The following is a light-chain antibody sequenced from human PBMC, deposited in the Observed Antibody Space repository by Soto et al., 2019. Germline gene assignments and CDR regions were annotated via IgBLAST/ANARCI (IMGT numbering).Light chain of an antibody. CDR2: AAS. CDR1: HGISSY. CDR3: QQYYSYPIT. Sequence: AIRMTQSPSSLSAATGDRVTSTCRASHGISSYLAWYQQKPGKAPKLLIYAASTLQSGVPSRFSGSGSGTDFTLTISCLQSEDFATYYCQQYYSYPITFGQGTRLEIK. J-gene: IGKJ5*01. V-gene: IGKV1-8*01.